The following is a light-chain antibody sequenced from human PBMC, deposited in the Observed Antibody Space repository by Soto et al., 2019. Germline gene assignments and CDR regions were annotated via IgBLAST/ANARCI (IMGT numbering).Light chain of an antibody. CDR1: QSVSTR. J-gene: IGKJ3*01. Sequence: EIVMTQSPATLSVSPGERATLSCRASQSVSTRLAWYRQKPGQAPRLLIYGASTRATGIPARFSGSGSGTEFTLTINSLQSEDFAVYYCQQYKNWLHFTFGPGTTVDIK. V-gene: IGKV3-15*01. CDR3: QQYKNWLHFT. CDR2: GAS.